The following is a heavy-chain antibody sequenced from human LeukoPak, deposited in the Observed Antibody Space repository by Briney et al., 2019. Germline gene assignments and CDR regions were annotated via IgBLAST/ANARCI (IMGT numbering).Heavy chain of an antibody. CDR1: GGSFSGYY. CDR2: INRSGST. D-gene: IGHD3-22*01. Sequence: SETLSLTCAVYGGSFSGYYWSWIRQPPGKGLEWIGEINRSGSTNYNPSLKSRVTISVDTSKNQFSLKLSSVTAADTAVYYCARAPYYYDSSGYVPRTRLKDYWGQGTLVTVSS. V-gene: IGHV4-34*01. CDR3: ARAPYYYDSSGYVPRTRLKDY. J-gene: IGHJ4*02.